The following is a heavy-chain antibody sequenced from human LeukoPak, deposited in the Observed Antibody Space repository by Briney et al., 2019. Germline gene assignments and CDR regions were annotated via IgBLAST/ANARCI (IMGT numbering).Heavy chain of an antibody. D-gene: IGHD2-2*01. J-gene: IGHJ4*02. Sequence: PSETLSLTCTVSGGSISSGDYYWSWIRQPPGKGLEWIGYIYYSGSTNYNPSLKSRVTISVDSSKNQFSLKLSSVTAADTAVYFCAKDNRDTSSFDYWGQGTLVTVSA. CDR3: AKDNRDTSSFDY. CDR2: IYYSGST. CDR1: GGSISSGDYY. V-gene: IGHV4-61*08.